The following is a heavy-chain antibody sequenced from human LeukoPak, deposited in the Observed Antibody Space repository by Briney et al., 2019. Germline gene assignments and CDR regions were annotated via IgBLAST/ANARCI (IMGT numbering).Heavy chain of an antibody. CDR1: GFTFSNYA. Sequence: PGGSLRLSCAASGFTFSNYAMSWVRQAPGKGLEWVSAISGSGGSTYYADSVKGRFTISRDNSKNTLYLQMNSPRAEDTAVYYCAKCYYDSSGYYFGAFDIWGQGTMVTVSS. CDR2: ISGSGGST. V-gene: IGHV3-23*01. CDR3: AKCYYDSSGYYFGAFDI. D-gene: IGHD3-22*01. J-gene: IGHJ3*02.